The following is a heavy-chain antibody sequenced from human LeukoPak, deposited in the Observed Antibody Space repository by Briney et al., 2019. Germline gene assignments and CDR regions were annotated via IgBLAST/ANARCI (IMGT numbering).Heavy chain of an antibody. Sequence: TGGSLRLSCAASGFTFSSYEMNWVRQAPGKGLEWGSYISSSGSTIYYADSAKGRFTISRDNSKNTLYLQMNSLTAEDTALYYCAKGGCSSTTCYLANPWGQGTLVTVSS. J-gene: IGHJ5*02. V-gene: IGHV3-48*03. CDR3: AKGGCSSTTCYLANP. CDR2: ISSSGSTI. CDR1: GFTFSSYE. D-gene: IGHD2-2*01.